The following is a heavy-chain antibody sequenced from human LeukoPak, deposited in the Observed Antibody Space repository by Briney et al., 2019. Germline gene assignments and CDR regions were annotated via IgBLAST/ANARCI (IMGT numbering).Heavy chain of an antibody. CDR1: GFTFSSYG. CDR3: AGDSSGYYYFDAFDI. Sequence: PGRSLRLSCAASGFTFSSYGMHWVRQAPGKGLEWVAVIWYDGSNKYYADSVKGRFTISRDNSKNTLYLQMNSLRAEDTAVYYCAGDSSGYYYFDAFDIWGQGTMVTVSS. CDR2: IWYDGSNK. D-gene: IGHD3-22*01. V-gene: IGHV3-33*01. J-gene: IGHJ3*02.